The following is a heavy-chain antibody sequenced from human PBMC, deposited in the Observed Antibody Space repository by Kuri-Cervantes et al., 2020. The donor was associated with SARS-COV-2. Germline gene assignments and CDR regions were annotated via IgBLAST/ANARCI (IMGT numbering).Heavy chain of an antibody. Sequence: GESLKISCAASGFTFSDYYMNWVRQAPGKGLEWVSSISSSSTICYADSVKGRFTISRDNAKNPLYLQMNSLRAEDTAVYYCARDLYDSSGYYSPHVFDYWGQGTLVTVSS. J-gene: IGHJ4*02. V-gene: IGHV3-69-1*01. CDR1: GFTFSDYY. D-gene: IGHD3-22*01. CDR3: ARDLYDSSGYYSPHVFDY. CDR2: ISSSSTI.